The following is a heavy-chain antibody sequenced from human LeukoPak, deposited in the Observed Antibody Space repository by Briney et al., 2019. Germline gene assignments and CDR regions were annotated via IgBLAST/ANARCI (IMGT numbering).Heavy chain of an antibody. J-gene: IGHJ4*02. Sequence: PGESLKIPCKGSGYTFTSYWISWVRPMPGKGLEWMGKIDPSDSYTSYSPSFQGHVTISADKSISAAFLQWSSLKASDTAMYYCARHSHYDFWSGYLDYWGQGTLVTVSS. V-gene: IGHV5-10-1*01. CDR2: IDPSDSYT. D-gene: IGHD3-3*01. CDR1: GYTFTSYW. CDR3: ARHSHYDFWSGYLDY.